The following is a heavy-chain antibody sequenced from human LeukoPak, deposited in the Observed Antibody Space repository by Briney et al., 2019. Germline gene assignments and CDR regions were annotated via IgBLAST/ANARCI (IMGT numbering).Heavy chain of an antibody. CDR1: GFTFSTYG. CDR3: AKARTQNYYDSSGEFDY. CDR2: ISYDGSNK. D-gene: IGHD3-22*01. Sequence: PGRSLRLSCAASGFTFSTYGMHWVRQAPDKGLEWVAVISYDGSNKYYADSVKGRFTISRDNSKNTLYLQMNSLRAEDTAVYYCAKARTQNYYDSSGEFDYWGQGTLVTVSS. V-gene: IGHV3-30*18. J-gene: IGHJ4*02.